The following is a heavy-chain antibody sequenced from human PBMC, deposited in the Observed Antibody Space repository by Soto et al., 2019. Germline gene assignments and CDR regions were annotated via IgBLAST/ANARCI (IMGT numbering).Heavy chain of an antibody. V-gene: IGHV1-18*04. D-gene: IGHD6-13*01. CDR1: GYTFTTYG. CDR2: ISTYNGNT. J-gene: IGHJ3*02. CDR3: ARGGSSSWYGAFDI. Sequence: WASVKVSCKASGYTFTTYGISWVRQAPGQGLEWMGWISTYNGNTNYAQKFQGRVTMTTDTPTSTAYMELRSLRSDDTAVYYCARGGSSSWYGAFDIWGQGTMVTVSS.